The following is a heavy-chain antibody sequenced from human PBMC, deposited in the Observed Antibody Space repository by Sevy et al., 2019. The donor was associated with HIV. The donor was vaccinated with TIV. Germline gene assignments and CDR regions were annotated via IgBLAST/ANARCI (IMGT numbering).Heavy chain of an antibody. Sequence: GGSLRLSCAASGFTFSNFGMHWARQVPGGGLEWVAIIWYGGKNAYYADSVKGRFTISRDNSKNTLYLQMNNLRAEDTAVYYCARDLEEWELRYXGYXXXGTLVTVSS. D-gene: IGHD1-26*01. CDR3: ARDLEEWELRYXGY. CDR2: IWYGGKNA. J-gene: IGHJ4*02. V-gene: IGHV3-33*01. CDR1: GFTFSNFG.